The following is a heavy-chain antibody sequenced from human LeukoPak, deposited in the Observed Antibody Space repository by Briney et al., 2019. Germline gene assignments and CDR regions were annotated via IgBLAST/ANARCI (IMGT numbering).Heavy chain of an antibody. J-gene: IGHJ5*02. CDR1: GGSISSYY. CDR2: VYTSGST. D-gene: IGHD5-18*01. CDR3: ARAVDTAMVSVWFDP. Sequence: PSETLSLTCTVSGGSISSYYWSWIRQPAGKGLEWIGRVYTSGSTNYNPSLKSRVTMSVDTSKNQFSLKLSSVTAADTAVYYCARAVDTAMVSVWFDPWGQGTLVTVSS. V-gene: IGHV4-4*07.